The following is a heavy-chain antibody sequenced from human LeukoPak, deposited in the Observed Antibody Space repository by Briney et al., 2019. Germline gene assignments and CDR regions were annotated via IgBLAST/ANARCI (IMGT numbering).Heavy chain of an antibody. J-gene: IGHJ4*02. D-gene: IGHD3-16*01. CDR3: TRRLDD. Sequence: GGSLRLSCAAAGFSFNSDWMDWVRQAPGKGLEWVANIKHDESEKNYLDSVKGRFTISRDNAQNSLYLQMNGLRVEDTAVYYCTRRLDDWGQGTLVTVSS. CDR2: IKHDESEK. CDR1: GFSFNSDW. V-gene: IGHV3-7*01.